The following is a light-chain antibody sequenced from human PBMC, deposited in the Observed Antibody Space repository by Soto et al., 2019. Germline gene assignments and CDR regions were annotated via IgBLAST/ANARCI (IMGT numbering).Light chain of an antibody. CDR1: SSNIGSYT. Sequence: QLVLTQSPSASGTPGQRVAISCSGSSSNIGSYTVNWYQQLPGTAPKLLIYSNNQRPSGVPDRFSGSKSGTSASLAISGLQSEDEADYYCATWDDSLNGVFGGGTKLTVL. CDR2: SNN. V-gene: IGLV1-44*01. J-gene: IGLJ3*02. CDR3: ATWDDSLNGV.